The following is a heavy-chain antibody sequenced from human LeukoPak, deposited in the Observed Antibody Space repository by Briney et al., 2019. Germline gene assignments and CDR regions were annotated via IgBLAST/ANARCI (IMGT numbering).Heavy chain of an antibody. CDR3: AKDRFTMVRGVIPAFDI. CDR2: IRYDGSNK. CDR1: GFTFSSYA. J-gene: IGHJ3*02. V-gene: IGHV3-30*02. D-gene: IGHD3-10*01. Sequence: GGSLRLSCAASGFTFSSYAIHWVRQAPGKGLEWVAFIRYDGSNKYYADSVKGRFTISRDNSKNTLYLQMNSLRAEDTAVYYCAKDRFTMVRGVIPAFDIWGQGTMVTVSS.